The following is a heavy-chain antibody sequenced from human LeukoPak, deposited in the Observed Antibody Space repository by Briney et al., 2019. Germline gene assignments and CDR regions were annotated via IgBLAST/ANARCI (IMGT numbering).Heavy chain of an antibody. CDR1: GFTFSSYG. V-gene: IGHV3-33*06. CDR2: IWYGGSNK. CDR3: AKGYYDSSGYYYGDAFDI. D-gene: IGHD3-22*01. Sequence: GGSLRLSCAASGFTFSSYGMHWVRQAPGKGLEWVAVIWYGGSNKYYADSVKGRFTISRDNSKNTLYLQMNSLRAEDTAVYYCAKGYYDSSGYYYGDAFDIWGQGTMVTVSS. J-gene: IGHJ3*02.